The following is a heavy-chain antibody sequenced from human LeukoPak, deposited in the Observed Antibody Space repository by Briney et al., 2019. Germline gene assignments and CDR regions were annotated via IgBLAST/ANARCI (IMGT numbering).Heavy chain of an antibody. CDR3: ARMGPYRSSWYESYYYCMDV. CDR2: IYTSGST. CDR1: GGAISSYY. J-gene: IGHJ6*03. D-gene: IGHD6-13*01. Sequence: SETLSLTCTVAGGAISSYYWSWIRQPPGKGLEWIGYIYTSGSTNYNPSLKSRVTISVDTSKNQFSLKLSSVTAADTAVYYCARMGPYRSSWYESYYYCMDVWGKGTTVTVSS. V-gene: IGHV4-4*09.